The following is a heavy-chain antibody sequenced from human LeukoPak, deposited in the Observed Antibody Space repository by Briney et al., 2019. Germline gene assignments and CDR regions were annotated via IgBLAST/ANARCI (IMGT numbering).Heavy chain of an antibody. J-gene: IGHJ4*02. CDR1: GYTFTSYY. D-gene: IGHD1-26*01. V-gene: IGHV1-46*01. CDR3: ARGGWELLHVQDY. CDR2: INPTGGST. Sequence: GASVKVSCKASGYTFTSYYMHWVRQAPRQGLEWMGIINPTGGSTSYAQKFQGRVTMTRDTSTSTLYMELSSLRSEDTAVYYCARGGWELLHVQDYWGQGTLVTVSS.